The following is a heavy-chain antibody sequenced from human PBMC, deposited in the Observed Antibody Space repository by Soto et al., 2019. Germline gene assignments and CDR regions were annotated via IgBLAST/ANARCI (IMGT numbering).Heavy chain of an antibody. Sequence: PGGSMRLSCAASGFTFSNYSMSWVRQHPGKVLEWVSAITGSGDDTYHADSVKGRFTISRDNSKNTLYLQMNTLGAEDTAIYYCAKGSATSRPYYFDYWGQGTLVTVSS. J-gene: IGHJ4*02. CDR2: ITGSGDDT. V-gene: IGHV3-23*01. CDR3: AKGSATSRPYYFDY. D-gene: IGHD2-15*01. CDR1: GFTFSNYS.